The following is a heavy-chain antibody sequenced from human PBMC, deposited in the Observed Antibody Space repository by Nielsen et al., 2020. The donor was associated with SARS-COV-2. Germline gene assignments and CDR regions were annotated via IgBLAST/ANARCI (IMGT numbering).Heavy chain of an antibody. CDR3: ARALGYCSGGSCYYYGMDV. Sequence: ASVKVSCKASGYTFTSYGISWVRQAPGQGLEWMGWMNPNSGNTGYAQKFQGRVTMTRNTSISTAYMELSSLRSEDTAVYYCARALGYCSGGSCYYYGMDVWGQGTTVTVSS. J-gene: IGHJ6*02. CDR2: MNPNSGNT. V-gene: IGHV1-8*02. CDR1: GYTFTSYG. D-gene: IGHD2-15*01.